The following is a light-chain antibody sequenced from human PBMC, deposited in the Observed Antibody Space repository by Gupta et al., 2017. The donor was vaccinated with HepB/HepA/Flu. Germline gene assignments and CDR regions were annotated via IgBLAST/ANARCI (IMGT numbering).Light chain of an antibody. CDR3: QHDRTSPRT. J-gene: IGKJ1*01. CDR1: QIIETNY. CDR2: ATS. Sequence: DIVMTQSPGTLSLSPGERASLSCRASQIIETNYLAWYQQKPGQPPRLLIYATSTRPTGIPDRFNGSGSRIDFTLTIDRLAPEDFGVYYCQHDRTSPRTFGQGTTVEIK. V-gene: IGKV3-20*01.